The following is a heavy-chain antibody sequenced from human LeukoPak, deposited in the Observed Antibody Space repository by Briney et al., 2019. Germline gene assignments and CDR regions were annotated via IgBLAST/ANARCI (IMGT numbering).Heavy chain of an antibody. J-gene: IGHJ4*02. D-gene: IGHD1-26*01. V-gene: IGHV1-18*01. Sequence: GASVKVSCKASGYSFSTYGISWLRQAPGQGLEWMGWISGKNGKINYAQKLQGRVTMTTDTSTSTAYMELRSLRSDDTAVYYCARGEKPYDYWGQGTLVSVSS. CDR2: ISGKNGKI. CDR1: GYSFSTYG. CDR3: ARGEKPYDY.